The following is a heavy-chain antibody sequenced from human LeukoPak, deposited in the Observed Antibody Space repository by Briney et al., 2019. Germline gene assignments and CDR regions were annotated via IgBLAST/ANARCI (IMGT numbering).Heavy chain of an antibody. J-gene: IGHJ4*02. CDR1: GFTFSSYW. CDR2: IKLDGSEK. D-gene: IGHD1-1*01. Sequence: PGGSLRLSCVATGFTFSSYWMSWVRQAPGKGLQWMANIKLDGSEKYYVDSVKGRFTISRDNAKNSLYLQMNSLRAEDTAVYYCARELGSHFDYWGQRTVVAFSS. CDR3: ARELGSHFDY. V-gene: IGHV3-7*01.